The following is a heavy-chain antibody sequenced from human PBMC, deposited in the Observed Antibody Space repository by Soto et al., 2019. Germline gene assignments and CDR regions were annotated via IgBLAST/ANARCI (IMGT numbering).Heavy chain of an antibody. CDR3: AKDYSDRVVAATNDY. V-gene: IGHV3-23*01. CDR1: GFTFSSYA. Sequence: PGGSLRLSCAASGFTFSSYAMSWVRQAPGRGLEWVSAISGSGGSTYYADSVKGRFTISRDNSKNTLYLQMNSLRAEDTAVYYCAKDYSDRVVAATNDYWGQGTLVTVSS. D-gene: IGHD2-15*01. J-gene: IGHJ4*02. CDR2: ISGSGGST.